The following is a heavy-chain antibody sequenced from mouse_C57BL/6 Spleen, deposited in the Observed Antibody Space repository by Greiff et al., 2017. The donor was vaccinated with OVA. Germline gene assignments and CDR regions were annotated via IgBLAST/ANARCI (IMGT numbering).Heavy chain of an antibody. CDR2: IYPGDGDT. V-gene: IGHV1-80*01. Sequence: VQLQQSGAELVKPGASVKISCKASGYAFSSYWMNWVKQRPGKGLEWIGQIYPGDGDTNYNGKFKGKATLTADKSSSTAYMQLSSLTSEDSAVYFCARGNYYGSSYNCWGQGTTLTVSS. D-gene: IGHD1-1*01. CDR1: GYAFSSYW. J-gene: IGHJ2*01. CDR3: ARGNYYGSSYNC.